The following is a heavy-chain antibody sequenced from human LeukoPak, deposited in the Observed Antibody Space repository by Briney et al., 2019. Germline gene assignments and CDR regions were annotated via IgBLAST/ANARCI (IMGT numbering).Heavy chain of an antibody. V-gene: IGHV1-2*02. CDR1: GYTFTDYY. CDR2: INPNSCGT. D-gene: IGHD4-17*01. CDR3: ARDLGSSDGDYGYYYYYGMDV. Sequence: ASVTVSCKSSGYTFTDYYMHWVRQAPGQGLEWMGWINPNSCGTNYAQKFQGRVTMTRDTSISTAYMELSRLRSDDTAVYYCARDLGSSDGDYGYYYYYGMDVWGQGTTVTVSS. J-gene: IGHJ6*02.